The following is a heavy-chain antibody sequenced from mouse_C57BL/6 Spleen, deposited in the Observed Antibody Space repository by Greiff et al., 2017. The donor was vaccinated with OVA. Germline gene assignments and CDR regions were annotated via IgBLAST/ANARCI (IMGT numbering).Heavy chain of an antibody. CDR2: INPSTVGT. J-gene: IGHJ2*01. CDR1: GYSFTGYY. V-gene: IGHV1-43*01. CDR3: AQGDYDGFDY. Sequence: EVQLQQSGPELVKPGASVKISCKASGYSFTGYYMHWVKQSSEKSLEWIGEINPSTVGTSYNQKFKGKATLTVDKSSSTAYMQLKSLTSEDSAVYYCAQGDYDGFDYWGQGTTLTVSS. D-gene: IGHD2-4*01.